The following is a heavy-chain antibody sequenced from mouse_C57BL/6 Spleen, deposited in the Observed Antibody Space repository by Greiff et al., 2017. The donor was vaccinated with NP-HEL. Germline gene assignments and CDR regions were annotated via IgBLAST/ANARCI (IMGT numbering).Heavy chain of an antibody. V-gene: IGHV1-15*01. D-gene: IGHD3-1*01. J-gene: IGHJ1*03. CDR3: TRSTGPQYFDV. CDR1: GYTFTDYE. Sequence: QVQLKESGAELVRPGASVTLSCKASGYTFTDYEMHWVKQTPVHGLEWIGAIDPETGGTAYNQKFKGKAILTADKSSSTAYMELRSLTSEDSAVYYCTRSTGPQYFDVWGTGTTVTVSS. CDR2: IDPETGGT.